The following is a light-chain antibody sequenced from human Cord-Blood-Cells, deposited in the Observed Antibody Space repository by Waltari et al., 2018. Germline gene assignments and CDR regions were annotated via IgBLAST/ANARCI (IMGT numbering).Light chain of an antibody. J-gene: IGLJ3*02. V-gene: IGLV2-14*01. Sequence: QSALPQAAAVPWSPGKPLTLSCTGTTGDVGGYNAVFWYQQHPGKAPKLMIYDVSNRPSGDSNRFSGSKSGNTASLTIAGLQAEDDADYYCSSDTSSSTLVFGGGTKLTVL. CDR3: SSDTSSSTLV. CDR1: TGDVGGYNA. CDR2: DVS.